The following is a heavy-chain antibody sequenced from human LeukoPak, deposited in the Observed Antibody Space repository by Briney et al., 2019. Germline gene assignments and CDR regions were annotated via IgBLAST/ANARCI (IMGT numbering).Heavy chain of an antibody. CDR3: ARATGTTSNYYYGMGV. Sequence: GRSLRLSCAASGSTFRTYGMHWVRQAPGKGLEWLAVIWFDGSNKFYADSVKGRFTISRDNSENTLYLQMNSLRVEDTAVYYCARATGTTSNYYYGMGVWGKGTTVTVSS. CDR2: IWFDGSNK. CDR1: GSTFRTYG. D-gene: IGHD1-1*01. J-gene: IGHJ6*04. V-gene: IGHV3-33*01.